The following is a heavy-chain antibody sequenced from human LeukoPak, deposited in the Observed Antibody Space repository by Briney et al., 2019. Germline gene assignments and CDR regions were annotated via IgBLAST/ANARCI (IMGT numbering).Heavy chain of an antibody. CDR2: ISGDGGST. CDR1: GFTFSSSA. J-gene: IGHJ4*02. Sequence: GGSLRLSCAASGFTFSSSAMLWVRQAPGKGLEYVSAISGDGGSTYYANSVKGRFTISRDNSKNTVYLQMGSLRVEDLAVYYCARGPSKGSCCYHLDYWGQGTLVTVSS. D-gene: IGHD2-2*01. V-gene: IGHV3-64*01. CDR3: ARGPSKGSCCYHLDY.